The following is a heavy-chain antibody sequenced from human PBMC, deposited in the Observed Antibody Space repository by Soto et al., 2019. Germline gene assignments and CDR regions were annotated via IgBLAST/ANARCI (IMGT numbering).Heavy chain of an antibody. J-gene: IGHJ4*01. CDR3: ASLPQGYYDRSGRLVDY. CDR2: ISAGGSDI. CDR1: GFTFSDYY. D-gene: IGHD3-22*01. V-gene: IGHV3-11*01. Sequence: GGSLRLACASSGFTFSDYYMSWIRQAPGKGLEWVAYISAGGSDIYYGDSVKGRFTVSRDNTKKSLYLQMSNLRADDTAIYYCASLPQGYYDRSGRLVDYWGHGTLVTVSS.